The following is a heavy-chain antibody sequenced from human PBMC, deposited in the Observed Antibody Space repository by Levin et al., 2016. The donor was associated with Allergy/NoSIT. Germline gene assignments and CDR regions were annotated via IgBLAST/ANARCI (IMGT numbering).Heavy chain of an antibody. CDR2: ISASGGAT. D-gene: IGHD1-26*01. CDR3: ARSHIEVSLRSGFHGVDV. Sequence: GESLKISCEASGFTFNTYGMNWVRQTPEKGLEWLSSISASGGATFYADSMEGRFTISRDNSKNTLYLQMYGLRVEDTAIYYCARSHIEVSLRSGFHGVDVWGQGTTVTVSS. V-gene: IGHV3-23*01. CDR1: GFTFNTYG. J-gene: IGHJ6*02.